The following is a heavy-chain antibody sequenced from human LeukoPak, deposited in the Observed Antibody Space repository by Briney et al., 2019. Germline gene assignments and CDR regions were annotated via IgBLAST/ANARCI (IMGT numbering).Heavy chain of an antibody. Sequence: ASVKVSCKASGYTFTGYYMHWVRQAPGQGLEWMGWINPNSGGTNYAQKFQGWVTMTRDTSISTAYMELSRLRSDDTAVYYCARGLIAAAGTVHNWFDPWGQGTLVTVSS. CDR2: INPNSGGT. CDR3: ARGLIAAAGTVHNWFDP. J-gene: IGHJ5*02. D-gene: IGHD6-13*01. CDR1: GYTFTGYY. V-gene: IGHV1-2*04.